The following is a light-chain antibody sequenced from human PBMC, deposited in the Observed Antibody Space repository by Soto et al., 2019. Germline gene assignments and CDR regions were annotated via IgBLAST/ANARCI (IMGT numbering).Light chain of an antibody. CDR2: DAS. CDR3: QQLASYPLT. CDR1: QSISSW. Sequence: DIQMTQSPSTLSASVVDSVTITCRASQSISSWLAWYQQKPGKAPKLLIYDASSLESGVPSRFSGSGSGTEFTLTISSLQPEDFATYCCQQLASYPLTFGGGTKVDIK. J-gene: IGKJ4*01. V-gene: IGKV1-5*01.